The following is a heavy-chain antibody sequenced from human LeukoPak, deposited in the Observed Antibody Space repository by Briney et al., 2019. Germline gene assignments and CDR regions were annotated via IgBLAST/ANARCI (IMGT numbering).Heavy chain of an antibody. D-gene: IGHD5/OR15-5a*01. CDR2: INPSGGST. CDR3: ARGVSQTKIDY. J-gene: IGHJ4*02. CDR1: GYTFTIYY. Sequence: GASVKVSFKASGYTFTIYYMHWVRQAPGQGLEWMGIINPSGGSTSYAQKFQGRVTMTRDTSTSTVYMELSSLRSEDTAVYYCARGVSQTKIDYWGQGTLVTVSS. V-gene: IGHV1-46*01.